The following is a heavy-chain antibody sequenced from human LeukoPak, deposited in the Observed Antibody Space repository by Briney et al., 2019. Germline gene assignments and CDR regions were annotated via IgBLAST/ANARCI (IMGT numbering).Heavy chain of an antibody. Sequence: SVKVSCKASGGTFSSYAISWVRQAPGQGLEWMGGIIPIFGTANYAQKFQGRVTITADESTSTACMELSSLRSEDTAVYYCVLRGYYDSSGSLDPWGQGTLVTVSS. CDR2: IIPIFGTA. CDR1: GGTFSSYA. V-gene: IGHV1-69*13. D-gene: IGHD3-22*01. J-gene: IGHJ5*02. CDR3: VLRGYYDSSGSLDP.